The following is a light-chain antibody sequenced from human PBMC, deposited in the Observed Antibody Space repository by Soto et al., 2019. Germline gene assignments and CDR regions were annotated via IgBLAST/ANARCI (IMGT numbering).Light chain of an antibody. CDR2: DAN. Sequence: QAVVTQEPSLTVSPGGTVTLTCGSSTGAVTSGHYPYWFQQRPGQAPKTLIYDANNRYPWTPARFSGSLFGGKATLTLSGAQPEDEAEYYCLLQYSEIRVFGGGTKLTVL. J-gene: IGLJ3*02. CDR3: LLQYSEIRV. V-gene: IGLV7-46*01. CDR1: TGAVTSGHY.